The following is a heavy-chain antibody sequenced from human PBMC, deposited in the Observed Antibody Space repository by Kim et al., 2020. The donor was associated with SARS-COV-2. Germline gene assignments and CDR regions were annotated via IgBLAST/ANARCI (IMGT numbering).Heavy chain of an antibody. D-gene: IGHD3-22*01. J-gene: IGHJ5*02. CDR3: ARGDAGYYYRGFDP. CDR1: GGSISSSSYY. Sequence: SETLSLTCTVSGGSISSSSYYWGWIRQPPGKGLEWIGSIYYSGSTYYNPSLKSRVTISVDTSKNQFSLKLSSVTAADTAVYYCARGDAGYYYRGFDPWGQGTLVTVSS. V-gene: IGHV4-39*01. CDR2: IYYSGST.